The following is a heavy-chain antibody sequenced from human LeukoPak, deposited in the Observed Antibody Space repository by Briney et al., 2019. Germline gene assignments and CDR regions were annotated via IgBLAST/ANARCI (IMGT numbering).Heavy chain of an antibody. Sequence: SETLSLTCAVYGGSFSGYYWSWIRQPPGKGLEWIGEINHSGSTNYNPSLKSRVTISVDTSKNQFSLKLSSVTAADTAVYYCARVRRWLQEGWFDPWGQGTLVTVSS. CDR3: ARVRRWLQEGWFDP. CDR1: GGSFSGYY. V-gene: IGHV4-34*01. D-gene: IGHD5-24*01. J-gene: IGHJ5*02. CDR2: INHSGST.